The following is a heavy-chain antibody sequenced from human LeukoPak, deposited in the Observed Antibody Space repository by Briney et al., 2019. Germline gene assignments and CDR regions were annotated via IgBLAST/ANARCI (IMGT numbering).Heavy chain of an antibody. CDR1: GGSISSSSYD. V-gene: IGHV4-39*01. CDR2: IYYSGST. J-gene: IGHJ4*02. Sequence: PSETLSLTCTVSGGSISSSSYDWGGIRQPPGKGLEWIGSIYYSGSTYYNPSLKSRVTISVDTTKNQFSLKLSSVTAADTAVYYCARHEYYYDSSGYYSSYFDYWGQGTLVTVSS. D-gene: IGHD3-22*01. CDR3: ARHEYYYDSSGYYSSYFDY.